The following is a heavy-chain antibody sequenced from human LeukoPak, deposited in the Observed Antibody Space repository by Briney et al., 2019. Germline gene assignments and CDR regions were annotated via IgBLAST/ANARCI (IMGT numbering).Heavy chain of an antibody. Sequence: GGSLRLSCAASGFTFSSYSMNWVRQAPGKGLEWVSSISSSSSYIYYADSVKGRFTISRDNSKNTLYLQMNSLRAEDTAVYYCAPTTGTLHYFDYWGQGTLVTVSS. V-gene: IGHV3-21*01. D-gene: IGHD1-1*01. CDR2: ISSSSSYI. CDR1: GFTFSSYS. CDR3: APTTGTLHYFDY. J-gene: IGHJ4*02.